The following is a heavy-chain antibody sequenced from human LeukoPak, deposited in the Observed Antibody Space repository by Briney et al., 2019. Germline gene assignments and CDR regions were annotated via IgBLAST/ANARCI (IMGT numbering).Heavy chain of an antibody. CDR2: IIPIFGTA. J-gene: IGHJ5*02. V-gene: IGHV1-69*06. CDR3: AREDIVVVPAAMMPHWFDP. Sequence: ASVKVSCKASGGTFSSYAISWVRQAPGQGLEWMGGIIPIFGTANYAQKFQGRVTITADKSTSTAYMELSSLRSEDTAVYYCAREDIVVVPAAMMPHWFDPWGQGTLVTVSS. D-gene: IGHD2-2*01. CDR1: GGTFSSYA.